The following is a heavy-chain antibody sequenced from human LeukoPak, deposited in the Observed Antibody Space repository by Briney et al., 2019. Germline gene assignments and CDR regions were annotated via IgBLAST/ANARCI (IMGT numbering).Heavy chain of an antibody. V-gene: IGHV3-66*02. CDR2: IYSGGST. J-gene: IGHJ6*03. CDR3: ARDSRYSSSWDHYYYYYMDV. Sequence: GSLRLSCAASGFTVSSNYMSWVRQAPGKGLEWVSVIYSGGSTYYADSVKGRFTISRDNSKNTLYLQMNSLRAEDTAVYYCARDSRYSSSWDHYYYYYMDVWGKGTTVTVSS. CDR1: GFTVSSNY. D-gene: IGHD6-13*01.